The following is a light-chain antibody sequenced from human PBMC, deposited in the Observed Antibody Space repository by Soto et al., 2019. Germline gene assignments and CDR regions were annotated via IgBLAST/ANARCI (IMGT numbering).Light chain of an antibody. V-gene: IGLV4-60*03. J-gene: IGLJ1*01. CDR2: LEGDGTY. CDR3: ETWDRNTHV. CDR1: SGHGSYA. Sequence: QSVLTQSSSASASLGSSVKLTCSLSSGHGSYAIAWHQQQPGMAPRYLMKLEGDGTYKKGNGVPDRFSGSSSGADRFLTISNLRSDDEADYHCETWDRNTHVFANGTKVTVL.